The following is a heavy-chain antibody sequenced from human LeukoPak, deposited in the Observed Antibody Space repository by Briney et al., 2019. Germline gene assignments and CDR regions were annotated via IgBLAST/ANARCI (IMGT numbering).Heavy chain of an antibody. CDR1: GGSISSGGYY. CDR2: IYYSGST. Sequence: SETLSLTCTVSGGSISSGGYYWSWIRQHPGKGLEWIGYIYYSGSTYYNPSLKSRVTISVDTSKNQFSLKLSSVTAADTAVYYCARGAQSSYYYYYGMDVWGQGTTVTVSS. V-gene: IGHV4-31*03. J-gene: IGHJ6*02. D-gene: IGHD6-13*01. CDR3: ARGAQSSYYYYYGMDV.